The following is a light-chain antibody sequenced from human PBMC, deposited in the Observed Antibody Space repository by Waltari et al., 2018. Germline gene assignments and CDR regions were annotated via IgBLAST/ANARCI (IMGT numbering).Light chain of an antibody. CDR2: KAS. CDR1: QTILTW. J-gene: IGKJ2*01. CDR3: QQYHDYST. V-gene: IGKV1-5*03. Sequence: DTQVTQSPSTLSASVGDSVTITCRASQTILTWMAWYQQKPGKAPKLLIYKASRLESGVPSRVNGTASGTEFTLTISSLQPDDSATYYCQQYHDYSTFGQGTKLEIK.